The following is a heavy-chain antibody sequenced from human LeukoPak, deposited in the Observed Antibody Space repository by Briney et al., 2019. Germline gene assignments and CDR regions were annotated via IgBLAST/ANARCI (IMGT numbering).Heavy chain of an antibody. CDR1: GFTFSSYG. CDR2: ISYDGSNK. J-gene: IGHJ6*02. D-gene: IGHD3-10*01. CDR3: AVLRGYYYGMDV. V-gene: IGHV3-30*03. Sequence: PGGSLRLSCAASGFTFSSYGMHWVRQAPGKGLEWVAVISYDGSNKYYADSVKGRFTISRDNSKNTLYLQMNSLRAEDTAVYYCAVLRGYYYGMDVWGQGTTVTVSS.